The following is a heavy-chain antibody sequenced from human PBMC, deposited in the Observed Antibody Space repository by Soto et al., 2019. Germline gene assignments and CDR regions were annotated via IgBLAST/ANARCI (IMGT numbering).Heavy chain of an antibody. CDR3: ARVRLSIAVNDALDV. J-gene: IGHJ3*01. D-gene: IGHD3-3*02. V-gene: IGHV3-30*14. Sequence: GVLRLSCAASGFTFSDYVIHWVRQAAGKGLEWVASMTYDGATEYYADSVKGRFTMSRDNSKRALSLQMNSLRPDDTAVYYCARVRLSIAVNDALDVWGQGTTVTVSS. CDR2: MTYDGATE. CDR1: GFTFSDYV.